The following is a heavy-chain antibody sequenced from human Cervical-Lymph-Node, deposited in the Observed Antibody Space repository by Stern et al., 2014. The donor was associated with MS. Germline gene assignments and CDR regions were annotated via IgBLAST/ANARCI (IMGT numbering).Heavy chain of an antibody. Sequence: QMQLVQSGAEVKKPGASVRVACKASGYPFTGYDITWVRQATGQGLEWMGWINPNSGATGNAQKFQGRVSMARDTSIDTIYMELNSLTSEDTGVYYCARRKTGWTGTTLFDVFDTWGQGTVVTVSS. CDR3: ARRKTGWTGTTLFDVFDT. D-gene: IGHD1/OR15-1a*01. CDR2: INPNSGAT. V-gene: IGHV1-8*01. J-gene: IGHJ3*02. CDR1: GYPFTGYD.